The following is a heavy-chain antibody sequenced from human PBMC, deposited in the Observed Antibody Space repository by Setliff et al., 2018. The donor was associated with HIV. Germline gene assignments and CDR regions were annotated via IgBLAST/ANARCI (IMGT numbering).Heavy chain of an antibody. J-gene: IGHJ4*02. CDR1: GFTFSSYS. Sequence: PGGSLRLSCAASGFTFSSYSMNWVRQAPGKGLEWLSYISSSSSSIYHADSVEGRFTISRDNTRSTLYLQMNRLRVEDTAVYYCVRGPQFRPHWGQGTLVTVSS. V-gene: IGHV3-48*04. CDR2: ISSSSSSI. CDR3: VRGPQFRPH.